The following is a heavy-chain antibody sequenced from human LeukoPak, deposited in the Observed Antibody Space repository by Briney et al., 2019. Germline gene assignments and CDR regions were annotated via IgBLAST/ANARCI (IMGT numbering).Heavy chain of an antibody. CDR3: ARRSRLYRHETTGYHDS. CDR1: GDYITTTNYY. J-gene: IGHJ4*02. Sequence: PSDTLSLTCNVPGDYITTTNYYWTSIRQPPGKGLEWIASVFYSGTTYYNPSLKSRVTIHMDTSRKHISLRLTSVTATDTAIYYCARRSRLYRHETTGYHDSWGQGTLVTVSS. CDR2: VFYSGTT. D-gene: IGHD3-9*01. V-gene: IGHV4-39*02.